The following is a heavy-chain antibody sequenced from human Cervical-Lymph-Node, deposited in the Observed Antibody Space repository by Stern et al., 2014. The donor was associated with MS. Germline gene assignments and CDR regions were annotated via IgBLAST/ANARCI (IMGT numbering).Heavy chain of an antibody. J-gene: IGHJ4*02. CDR2: IFPRDSNT. CDR1: GYLFDDYW. D-gene: IGHD5-12*01. Sequence: EVQLVESGAEVKKPGESLKISCEASGYLFDDYWIGWVRQMSGRGLELVAIIFPRDSNTRYSPSVQGQVTISADKSISTSYLQGRSRKASDPAMYYCARSPATPSGYDRFDYWGQGALVTVSS. V-gene: IGHV5-51*03. CDR3: ARSPATPSGYDRFDY.